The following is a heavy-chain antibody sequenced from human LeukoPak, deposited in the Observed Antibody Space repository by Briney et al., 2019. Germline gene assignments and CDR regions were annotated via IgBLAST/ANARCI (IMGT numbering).Heavy chain of an antibody. D-gene: IGHD3-22*01. Sequence: GESLKISCKGSGYSFTSYWIGWVRQMPGKGLEWVGIIYPGDSDTRYSPSFQGQVTISADKSISTAYLQWSSLKASDTAMYYCARQSTADDSSGYYPIRPFDYWGQGTLVTVSS. V-gene: IGHV5-51*01. J-gene: IGHJ4*02. CDR2: IYPGDSDT. CDR1: GYSFTSYW. CDR3: ARQSTADDSSGYYPIRPFDY.